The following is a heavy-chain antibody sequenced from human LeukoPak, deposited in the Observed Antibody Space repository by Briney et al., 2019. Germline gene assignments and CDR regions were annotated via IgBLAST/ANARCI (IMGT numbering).Heavy chain of an antibody. D-gene: IGHD5-12*01. J-gene: IGHJ4*02. CDR3: AKGAYDYIEMGYFDY. CDR1: GFSISNSA. CDR2: IIASSGST. Sequence: GGSLRLSCAASGFSISNSAMSSVRQAPGKGLEWVSLIIASSGSTFNADSVKGRFTISKDNSKNTLYLQMNSLRAEDTAVYYCAKGAYDYIEMGYFDYWGQGTLVTVSS. V-gene: IGHV3-23*01.